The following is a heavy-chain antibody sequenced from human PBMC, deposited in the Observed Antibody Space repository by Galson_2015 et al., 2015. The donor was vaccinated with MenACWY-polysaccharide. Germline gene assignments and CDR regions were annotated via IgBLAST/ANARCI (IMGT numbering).Heavy chain of an antibody. CDR3: APRAGHCSGGTCYGVEY. CDR2: VWYDGSNK. J-gene: IGHJ4*02. Sequence: SLRLSCAASGFTFSNYGMHWVRQAPGKGLEWVAFVWYDGSNKYYADPVKGRFTISRDNSKNTLYLQMSSLRAEDTAVYYCAPRAGHCSGGTCYGVEYWGQGTLVTVSS. V-gene: IGHV3-30*02. D-gene: IGHD2-15*01. CDR1: GFTFSNYG.